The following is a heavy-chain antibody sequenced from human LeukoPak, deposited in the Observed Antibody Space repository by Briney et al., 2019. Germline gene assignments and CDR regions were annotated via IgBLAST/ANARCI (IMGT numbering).Heavy chain of an antibody. V-gene: IGHV4-34*01. D-gene: IGHD5-12*01. CDR3: ARADRGYSGYREYFDY. CDR2: INHSGST. CDR1: GGSFSGYY. J-gene: IGHJ4*02. Sequence: SETLSLTCAVYGGSFSGYYWSWIRQPPGKGLEWIGEINHSGSTNYNPSLKSRVTISVDTSKNQFSLKPSSVTAADTAVYYCARADRGYSGYREYFDYWGQGTLVTVSS.